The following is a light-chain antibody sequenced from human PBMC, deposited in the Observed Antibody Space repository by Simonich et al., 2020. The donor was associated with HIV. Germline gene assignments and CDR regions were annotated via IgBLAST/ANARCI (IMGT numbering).Light chain of an antibody. V-gene: IGLV2-14*03. J-gene: IGLJ2*01. CDR1: SSDVGSFDY. Sequence: QSALTQPASVSGSPGQSITISCTGTSSDVGSFDYVSWYHQNPGKAPEFIIYDVSNRPSGISDRFSGSKSGNTASLTISGLQAEDEADYYCSSYTTINTLIFGGGTKLTVL. CDR2: DVS. CDR3: SSYTTINTLI.